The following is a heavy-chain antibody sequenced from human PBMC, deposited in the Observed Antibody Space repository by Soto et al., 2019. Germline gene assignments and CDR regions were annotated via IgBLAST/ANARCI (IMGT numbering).Heavy chain of an antibody. J-gene: IGHJ4*02. V-gene: IGHV3-66*01. D-gene: IGHD3-9*01. Sequence: QPGGSLRLSCAASGFTVSSNYMSWVRQAPGKGLEWVSVIYSGGSTYYADSVKGRFTISRDNSKNTLYLQMNSLRAEDTAVYYCARTPAQLRYFDWSIYFDYWGQGTLVTVSS. CDR2: IYSGGST. CDR3: ARTPAQLRYFDWSIYFDY. CDR1: GFTVSSNY.